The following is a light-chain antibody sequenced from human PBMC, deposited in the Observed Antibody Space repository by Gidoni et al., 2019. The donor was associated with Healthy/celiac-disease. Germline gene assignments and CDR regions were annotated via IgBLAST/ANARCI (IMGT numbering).Light chain of an antibody. CDR1: QSVSSY. Sequence: EIVLTQSPATLSLSPGERATLSCRASQSVSSYLAWYQQKPGQAPRLLIYDASNRATGIPARFSGSGPGTDFTLTISSLEPEDFAVYYCQQRSNWPLTFXGXTKVXIK. J-gene: IGKJ4*01. CDR3: QQRSNWPLT. V-gene: IGKV3D-11*02. CDR2: DAS.